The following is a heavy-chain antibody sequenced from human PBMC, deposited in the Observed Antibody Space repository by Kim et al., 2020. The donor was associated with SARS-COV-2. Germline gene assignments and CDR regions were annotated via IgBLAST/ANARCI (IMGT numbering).Heavy chain of an antibody. CDR2: IWYDGSNK. CDR1: GFTFSSYG. Sequence: GGSLRLSCAASGFTFSSYGMHWVRQAPGKGLEWVAVIWYDGSNKYYADSVKGRFTISRDNSKNTLYLQMNSLRAEDTAVYYCARDLDDYGDYGETYFDYWGQGTLVTVSS. D-gene: IGHD4-17*01. V-gene: IGHV3-33*01. CDR3: ARDLDDYGDYGETYFDY. J-gene: IGHJ4*02.